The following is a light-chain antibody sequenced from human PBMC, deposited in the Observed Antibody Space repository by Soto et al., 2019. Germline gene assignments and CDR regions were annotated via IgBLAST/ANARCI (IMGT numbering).Light chain of an antibody. CDR3: SSYTSSSTRVV. Sequence: QSVLTQPASVSGSPGQSITISCTGTSSDVGGYNYVSWYQQHPGKAPKLMIYDVSNRPSGVSNRFSGSKSGNTASLTISGLQAEDEADCYCSSYTSSSTRVVFGGGPKLTVL. CDR1: SSDVGGYNY. J-gene: IGLJ2*01. V-gene: IGLV2-14*01. CDR2: DVS.